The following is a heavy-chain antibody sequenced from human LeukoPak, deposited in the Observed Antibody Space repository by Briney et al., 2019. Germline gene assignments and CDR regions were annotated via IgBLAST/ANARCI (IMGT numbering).Heavy chain of an antibody. CDR2: ISVYNGNT. CDR1: GYTFTSYG. J-gene: IGHJ4*02. D-gene: IGHD6-13*01. CDR3: ARAPLHSSSWYGTDY. V-gene: IGHV1-18*01. Sequence: ASVKVSCKASGYTFTSYGISWVRQVPGQGLEWMGWISVYNGNTDYAQKLQGRVTMTTDTSTSTAYMELRSLRSDDTAVYYCARAPLHSSSWYGTDYWGQGTLVTVSS.